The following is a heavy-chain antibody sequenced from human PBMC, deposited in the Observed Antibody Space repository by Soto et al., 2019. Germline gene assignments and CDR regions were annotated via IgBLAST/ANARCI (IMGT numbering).Heavy chain of an antibody. CDR1: GYTFTSYG. CDR2: ISAYNGNT. CDR3: ATQLLYSGSSLTGYYYYGMDV. J-gene: IGHJ6*02. D-gene: IGHD1-26*01. V-gene: IGHV1-18*04. Sequence: GASVKVSCKASGYTFTSYGISWVRQAPGQGLEWMGWISAYNGNTNYAQKLQGRVTMTTDTSTSTAYMELRSLRSDDTAVYYCATQLLYSGSSLTGYYYYGMDVWGQGTTVTVSS.